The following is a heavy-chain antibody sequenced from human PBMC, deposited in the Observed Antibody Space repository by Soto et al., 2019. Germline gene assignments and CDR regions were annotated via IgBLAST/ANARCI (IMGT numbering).Heavy chain of an antibody. Sequence: PGGSLRLSCAASGFTFSSYAMHWVRQAPGKGLEWVAVISYDGSNKYYADSAKGRFTISRDNSKNTLYLQMNSLRAEDTAVYYCARDDYDFWSGPLDYWGQGTLVTVSS. CDR2: ISYDGSNK. J-gene: IGHJ4*02. D-gene: IGHD3-3*01. CDR3: ARDDYDFWSGPLDY. V-gene: IGHV3-30-3*01. CDR1: GFTFSSYA.